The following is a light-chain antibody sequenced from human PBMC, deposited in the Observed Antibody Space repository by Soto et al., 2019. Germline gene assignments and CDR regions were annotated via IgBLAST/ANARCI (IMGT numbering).Light chain of an antibody. V-gene: IGKV1-39*01. J-gene: IGKJ5*01. CDR2: GAS. CDR3: QQSYSTTIT. CDR1: QTISSY. Sequence: DIPMTQSPSSLSASVGDRVTITCRASQTISSYLNWYQQKPGKAPNLLIYGASSLQSGVPSRFSGSGAGTDFTLTISSLQPEDFATYYCQQSYSTTITFGQGTRLEIK.